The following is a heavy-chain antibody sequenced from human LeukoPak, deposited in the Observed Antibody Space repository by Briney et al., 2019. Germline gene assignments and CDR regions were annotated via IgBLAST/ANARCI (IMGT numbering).Heavy chain of an antibody. J-gene: IGHJ6*04. Sequence: GGSLRLSCAASGFTFSDYYMTWIRLAPGKGLEWVSYISHRGKTIYYADSVKGRFTISRDNAKNSLYLQMNSLRAEDTAVYYCAELGITMIGGVWGKGTTVTISS. CDR1: GFTFSDYY. CDR3: AELGITMIGGV. V-gene: IGHV3-11*04. D-gene: IGHD3-10*02. CDR2: ISHRGKTI.